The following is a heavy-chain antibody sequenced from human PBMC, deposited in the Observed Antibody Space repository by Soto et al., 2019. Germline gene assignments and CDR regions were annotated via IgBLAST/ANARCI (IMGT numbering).Heavy chain of an antibody. D-gene: IGHD5-12*01. CDR2: IYYSGST. CDR3: ARDRIVATTTYYYGMDV. V-gene: IGHV4-31*03. J-gene: IGHJ6*02. Sequence: LSLTCTVSGGSISSGGYYWSWIRQHPGKGLEWIGYIYYSGSTYYNPSLKSRVTISVDTSKNQFSLKLSSVTAADTAVYYCARDRIVATTTYYYGMDVWGQRTTVTVSS. CDR1: GGSISSGGYY.